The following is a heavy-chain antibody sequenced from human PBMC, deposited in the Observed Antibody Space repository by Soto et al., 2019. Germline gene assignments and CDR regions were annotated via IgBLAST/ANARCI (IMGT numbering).Heavy chain of an antibody. J-gene: IGHJ4*02. Sequence: GGSLRLSCAASGFTFSSYAMTWVRQAPGKGLEWVSAISDSGGNTYYADSVKGRFTVSRDNSKNTLYLQMNSLRAEDTAVYYCAKNLPGMYPFYSWGQGTLVTVSS. CDR3: AKNLPGMYPFYS. CDR1: GFTFSSYA. V-gene: IGHV3-23*01. D-gene: IGHD2-2*01. CDR2: ISDSGGNT.